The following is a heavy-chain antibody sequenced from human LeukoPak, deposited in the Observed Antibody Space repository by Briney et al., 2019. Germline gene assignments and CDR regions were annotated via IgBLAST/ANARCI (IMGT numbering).Heavy chain of an antibody. CDR2: IWYDGSNK. V-gene: IGHV3-33*08. D-gene: IGHD2-2*02. J-gene: IGHJ6*02. Sequence: GGSLRLSCAASGFTFSSYWMSWVRQAPGKGLEWVAVIWYDGSNKYYADSVKGRFTISRDNSKNTLYLQMNSLRAEDTAVYYCARDGGLLYDSFHYYYYGMDVWGQGTTVTVSS. CDR1: GFTFSSYW. CDR3: ARDGGLLYDSFHYYYYGMDV.